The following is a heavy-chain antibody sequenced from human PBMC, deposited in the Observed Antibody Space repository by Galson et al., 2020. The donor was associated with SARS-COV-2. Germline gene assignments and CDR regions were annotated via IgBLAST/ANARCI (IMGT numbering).Heavy chain of an antibody. CDR3: ARAANNWNDWGFDY. CDR1: GFTFSSYG. D-gene: IGHD1-1*01. J-gene: IGHJ4*02. V-gene: IGHV3-33*01. CDR2: IWYDGSNK. Sequence: GESLKISCAASGFTFSSYGMHWVRQAPGKGLEWVAVIWYDGSNKYYADSVKGRFTISRDNSKNTLYLQMNSLRAEDTAVYYCARAANNWNDWGFDYWGQGTLVTVSS.